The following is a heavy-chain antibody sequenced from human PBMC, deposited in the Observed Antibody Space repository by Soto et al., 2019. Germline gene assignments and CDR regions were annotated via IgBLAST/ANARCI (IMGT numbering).Heavy chain of an antibody. Sequence: TGGSLRLSCAASGFTFSSYAMSWVRQAQGKGLGWVAAMSGSGGRTYYAGSVKGRFTISRDNSKNTLYLQMNSLRAEDTAVYYCANPPEADFWSGWGWFDPWGQGTLVTVSS. V-gene: IGHV3-23*01. J-gene: IGHJ5*02. D-gene: IGHD3-3*01. CDR2: MSGSGGRT. CDR3: ANPPEADFWSGWGWFDP. CDR1: GFTFSSYA.